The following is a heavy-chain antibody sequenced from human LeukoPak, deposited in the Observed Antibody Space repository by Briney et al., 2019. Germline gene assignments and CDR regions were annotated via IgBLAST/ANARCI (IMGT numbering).Heavy chain of an antibody. J-gene: IGHJ6*03. CDR2: ISSSSDYI. D-gene: IGHD3-10*01. CDR1: GFTFSSHT. Sequence: GGSLRLSCAASGFTFSSHTINWVRQAPGKGLEWVSSISSSSDYIHYADSVKGRFTISRDNAKNSLYLQMNSLRAEDTAVYYCARDRSNYYYYYMDVWGKGTTVTVSS. CDR3: ARDRSNYYYYYMDV. V-gene: IGHV3-21*01.